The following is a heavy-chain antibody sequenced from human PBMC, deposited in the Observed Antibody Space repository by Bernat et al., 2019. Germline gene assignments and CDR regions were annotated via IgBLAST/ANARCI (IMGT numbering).Heavy chain of an antibody. V-gene: IGHV3-48*02. D-gene: IGHD2-2*01. CDR2: ISSSSSTI. CDR1: GFTFSSYS. CDR3: ARADCSSNSCPMDV. J-gene: IGHJ6*04. Sequence: EVQLVESGGGLVQPGGSLRLSCAASGFTFSSYSMNWVRQAPGKGLEWVSYISSSSSTIYYADSVKGRFTISRDNAKNSLYLQMNSLRDEDTAVYYCARADCSSNSCPMDVWGKGTTVTVSS.